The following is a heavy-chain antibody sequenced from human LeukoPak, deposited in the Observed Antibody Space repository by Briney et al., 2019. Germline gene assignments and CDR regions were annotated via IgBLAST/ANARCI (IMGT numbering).Heavy chain of an antibody. V-gene: IGHV3-64*04. Sequence: GGSLRLSCTASGFMIRGYTMYWVRQAAGKGLEYVSAIGINEGSEWYADSVKGRFTISRDNSKNTLYLQMNSLRDEDTAVYYCAKHRFESGGYHSTDWGQGTLVTVSS. CDR2: IGINEGSE. CDR3: AKHRFESGGYHSTD. J-gene: IGHJ4*02. D-gene: IGHD3-22*01. CDR1: GFMIRGYT.